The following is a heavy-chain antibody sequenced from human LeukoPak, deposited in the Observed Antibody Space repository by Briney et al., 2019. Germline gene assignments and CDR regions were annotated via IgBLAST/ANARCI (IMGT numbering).Heavy chain of an antibody. CDR1: GFTFSSYA. D-gene: IGHD5-12*01. V-gene: IGHV3-64*01. J-gene: IGHJ4*02. Sequence: RSGGSLRLSCAASGFTFSSYAMHWVRQAPGKGLEHVSAISSNGGSTYYANSVEGRFTISRDNSKNTLYLQMGSLRAEDMAVYYCARGYSGYPRLNSYFDYWGQGTLVTVSS. CDR2: ISSNGGST. CDR3: ARGYSGYPRLNSYFDY.